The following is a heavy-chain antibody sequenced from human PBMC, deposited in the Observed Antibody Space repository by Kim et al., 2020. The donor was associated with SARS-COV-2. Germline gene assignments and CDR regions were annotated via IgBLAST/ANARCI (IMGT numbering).Heavy chain of an antibody. CDR3: ATLHSSSWYLKYFQH. V-gene: IGHV5-51*01. Sequence: GESLKISCKGSGYSFTSYWIGWVRQMPGKGLEWMGIIYPGDSDTRYSPSFQGQVTISADKSISTAYLQWSSLKASDTAMYYCATLHSSSWYLKYFQHWGQGTLVTVSS. J-gene: IGHJ1*01. D-gene: IGHD6-13*01. CDR1: GYSFTSYW. CDR2: IYPGDSDT.